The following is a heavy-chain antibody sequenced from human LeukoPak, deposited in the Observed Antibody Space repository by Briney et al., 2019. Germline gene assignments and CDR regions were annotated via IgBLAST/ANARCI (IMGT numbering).Heavy chain of an antibody. CDR3: ARDPSNSGYDYLYYFDY. J-gene: IGHJ4*02. V-gene: IGHV1-2*02. D-gene: IGHD5-12*01. Sequence: ASVKVSCKASGYTFTGYYMHWVRQAPGQGLEWMGWINPDNGGTNYAQKFQGRVTMTRDMSISTAYMELSRLRSDDAAVYYCARDPSNSGYDYLYYFDYWGQGTLVTVSS. CDR1: GYTFTGYY. CDR2: INPDNGGT.